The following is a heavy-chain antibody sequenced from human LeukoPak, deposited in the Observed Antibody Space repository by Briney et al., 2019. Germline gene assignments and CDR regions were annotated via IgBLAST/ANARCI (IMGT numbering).Heavy chain of an antibody. CDR1: GFTFDEYA. D-gene: IGHD6-6*01. CDR3: AKVSSDSSSFDY. CDR2: ISWSGDRA. V-gene: IGHV3-43D*03. Sequence: PGGSLRLSCAASGFTFDEYAMHWVRQAPGKSLEWVSLISWSGDRAYYAASVKGRFTMSRDNTKNSLYLQMNSLRAEDTAVYYCAKVSSDSSSFDYWGQGTLVTVSS. J-gene: IGHJ4*02.